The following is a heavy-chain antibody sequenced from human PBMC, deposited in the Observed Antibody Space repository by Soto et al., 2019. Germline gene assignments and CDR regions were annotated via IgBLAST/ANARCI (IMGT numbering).Heavy chain of an antibody. CDR1: GGSISSYY. CDR2: IYYSGST. CDR3: AGWDYYYYYMDV. D-gene: IGHD1-26*01. J-gene: IGHJ6*03. V-gene: IGHV4-59*01. Sequence: SETLSLTCTVSGGSISSYYWSWIRQPPGKGLEWIGYIYYSGSTNYNPSLKSRVTISVDTSKNQFSLKLSSVTAADTAVYYCAGWDYYYYYMDVWGKGTTVTVSS.